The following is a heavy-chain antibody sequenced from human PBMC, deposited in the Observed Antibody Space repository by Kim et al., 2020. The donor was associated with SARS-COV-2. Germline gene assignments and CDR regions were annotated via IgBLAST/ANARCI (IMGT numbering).Heavy chain of an antibody. CDR2: INHSGST. CDR3: ARGRYVWGSYRYPRGVDLDY. Sequence: SETLSLTCAVYGGSFSGYYWSWIRQPPGKGLEWIGEINHSGSTNYNPSLKSRVTISVDTSKNQFSLKLSSVTAADTAVYYCARGRYVWGSYRYPRGVDLDYWGQGTLVTVSS. J-gene: IGHJ4*02. CDR1: GGSFSGYY. V-gene: IGHV4-34*01. D-gene: IGHD3-16*02.